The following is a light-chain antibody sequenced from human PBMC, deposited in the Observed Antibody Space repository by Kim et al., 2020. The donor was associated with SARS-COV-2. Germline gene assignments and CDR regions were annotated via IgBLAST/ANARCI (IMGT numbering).Light chain of an antibody. J-gene: IGLJ2*01. Sequence: QSALTQPASVSGSPGQSITISCTRSSSDVGGYNYVSWYQQHPGKAPKLMIYDVSKRPSGVSNRFSGSKSGNTASLTISGLQAEDEADYYCSSYTSSSIFVVFGGGTKVTVL. CDR3: SSYTSSSIFVV. V-gene: IGLV2-14*01. CDR2: DVS. CDR1: SSDVGGYNY.